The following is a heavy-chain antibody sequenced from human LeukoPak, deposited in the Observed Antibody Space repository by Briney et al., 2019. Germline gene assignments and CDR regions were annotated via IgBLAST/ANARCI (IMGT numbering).Heavy chain of an antibody. D-gene: IGHD3-3*01. Sequence: PGGSLRLSCAASGFTFSSYWMYWVRQAPGKGLVWVSRINSDARNTNYADSVQGRFTISRDNAKNTLYPQMNSLRVEDTAVYYCASGIGVGDSFDIWGQGTMVTVSS. CDR3: ASGIGVGDSFDI. CDR1: GFTFSSYW. J-gene: IGHJ3*02. V-gene: IGHV3-74*01. CDR2: INSDARNT.